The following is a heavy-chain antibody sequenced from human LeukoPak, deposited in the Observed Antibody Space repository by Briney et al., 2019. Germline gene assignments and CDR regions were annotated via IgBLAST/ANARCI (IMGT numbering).Heavy chain of an antibody. Sequence: PGGSLRLSCAASGFTFSSYWMHWVRQAPGKGLVWVSRINSDGSSTSYADSVKGRFTISRDNAKNTLYLQMNSLRAEDTAVYYCARHNTPVRLGEFIDYWGQGTLVTVSS. V-gene: IGHV3-74*01. CDR2: INSDGSST. CDR1: GFTFSSYW. D-gene: IGHD3-16*01. CDR3: ARHNTPVRLGEFIDY. J-gene: IGHJ4*02.